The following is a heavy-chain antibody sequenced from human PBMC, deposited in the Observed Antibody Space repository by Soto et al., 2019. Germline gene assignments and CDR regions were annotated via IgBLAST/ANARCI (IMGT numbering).Heavy chain of an antibody. CDR3: ARASSGYRYGDFDY. J-gene: IGHJ4*02. CDR2: LNSDGTTT. D-gene: IGHD3-22*01. CDR1: GFTFSSYW. Sequence: PGGSLRLSCAASGFTFSSYWMHWVRQAPGKGLVWVSRLNSDGTTTNYADSVKGRFTISRDNAKNTLFLHMNTLRADDTAVYYCARASSGYRYGDFDYWGQGALVTVS. V-gene: IGHV3-74*01.